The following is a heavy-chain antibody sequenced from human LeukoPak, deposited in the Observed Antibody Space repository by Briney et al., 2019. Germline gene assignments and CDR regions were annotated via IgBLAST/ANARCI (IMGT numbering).Heavy chain of an antibody. CDR3: ARENSGSYREFDY. Sequence: SETLSLTCAVYGGSFSGYYWSWIRQPPGKGLEWIGEIYHSGSTNYNPSLKSRVSMSVDTSKNQFSLKLSSVTAADTAVFYCARENSGSYREFDYWGQGTLVTVSS. V-gene: IGHV4-34*01. CDR2: IYHSGST. D-gene: IGHD1-26*01. J-gene: IGHJ4*02. CDR1: GGSFSGYY.